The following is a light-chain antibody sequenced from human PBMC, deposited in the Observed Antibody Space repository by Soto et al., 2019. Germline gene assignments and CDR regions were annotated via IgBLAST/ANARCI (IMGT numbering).Light chain of an antibody. J-gene: IGKJ5*01. Sequence: EIVLTQSPATPSLSPGERATLSCRASQSVSSYLAWYQQKPGQAPRLLIYDASNRATGIPVRFSGSGSGTDFTLTISSLEPEDFALYYCQQRNNWPITFGQGTRLEIK. CDR1: QSVSSY. V-gene: IGKV3-11*01. CDR2: DAS. CDR3: QQRNNWPIT.